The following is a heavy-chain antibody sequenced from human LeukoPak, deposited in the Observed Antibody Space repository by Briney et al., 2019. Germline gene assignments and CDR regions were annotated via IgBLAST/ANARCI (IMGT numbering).Heavy chain of an antibody. CDR2: ISGDGRAT. CDR3: AKSGGATKGKAFDI. CDR1: GFIFTDYW. D-gene: IGHD1-26*01. Sequence: GGSMRLSCAASGFIFTDYWMHWVRQGPGKELMWVARISGDGRATTYADSVKGRFTISRDNSKNTLYLQMNSLRAEDTAVYYCAKSGGATKGKAFDIWGQGTMVTVSS. V-gene: IGHV3-74*01. J-gene: IGHJ3*02.